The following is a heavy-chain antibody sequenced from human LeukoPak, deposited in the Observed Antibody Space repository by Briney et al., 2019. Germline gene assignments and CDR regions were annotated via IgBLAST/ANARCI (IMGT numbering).Heavy chain of an antibody. J-gene: IGHJ6*03. CDR3: ARVGLAAAVGYYYMDV. CDR2: IYPGDSDT. V-gene: IGHV5-51*01. D-gene: IGHD6-13*01. Sequence: GESLKISCKGSGYSFTSYWIGWVRQMPGKGLEWIGIIYPGDSDTRYSPSFQGQVTISADKSISTAYLQWSSLKASDTAMYYCARVGLAAAVGYYYMDVWGKGTTVTVSS. CDR1: GYSFTSYW.